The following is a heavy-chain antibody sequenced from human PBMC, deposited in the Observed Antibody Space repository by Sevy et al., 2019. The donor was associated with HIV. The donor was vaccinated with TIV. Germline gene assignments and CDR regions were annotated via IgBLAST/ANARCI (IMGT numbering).Heavy chain of an antibody. J-gene: IGHJ6*02. D-gene: IGHD2-15*01. V-gene: IGHV3-53*03. CDR2: IYSAGNT. CDR1: EFTVSSKY. Sequence: GGSLRLSCAASEFTVSSKYMSWVRQAPGKGLEWVPVIYSAGNTYYADSVKGRFTISRDISKNTLYLQMNSLRAEDTAIYYCATTSTPLYYYALDVWGQGTTVTVSS. CDR3: ATTSTPLYYYALDV.